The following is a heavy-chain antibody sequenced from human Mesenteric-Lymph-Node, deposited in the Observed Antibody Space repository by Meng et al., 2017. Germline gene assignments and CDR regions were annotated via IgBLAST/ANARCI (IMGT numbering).Heavy chain of an antibody. D-gene: IGHD6-19*01. CDR2: IWCDGSNN. CDR3: TRLAVAGPFDY. CDR1: GFTFSTYG. J-gene: IGHJ4*02. Sequence: GESLKISCAASGFTFSTYGMHWVRPAPGKGLDWVAVIWCDGSNNYYADSVKGRFTISRDNSKNTLYLQMNSLKTEDTAVYYCTRLAVAGPFDYWGQGTLVTVSS. V-gene: IGHV3-33*01.